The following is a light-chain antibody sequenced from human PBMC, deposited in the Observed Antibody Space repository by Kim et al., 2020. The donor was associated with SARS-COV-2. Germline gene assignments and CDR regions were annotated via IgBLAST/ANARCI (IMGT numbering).Light chain of an antibody. J-gene: IGKJ4*01. CDR3: QQRTSWPTVT. CDR2: DAS. Sequence: IVLTQSPDTLSLSPGERATLSCRASQNLNSTFLAWYQQRPGHAPRLLIYDASTRATGVPDRFSGGGSGTDFTLTISSLEPEDFAVYYCQQRTSWPTVTFGGGTKVDIK. CDR1: QNLNSTF. V-gene: IGKV3D-20*02.